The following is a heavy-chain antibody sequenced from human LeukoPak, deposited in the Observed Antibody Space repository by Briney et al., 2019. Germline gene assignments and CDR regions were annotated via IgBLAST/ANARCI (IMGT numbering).Heavy chain of an antibody. D-gene: IGHD3-3*01. J-gene: IGHJ6*03. CDR1: GYSFTSYG. CDR2: ISCYNGNT. V-gene: IGHV1-18*01. Sequence: ASAKVSCTASGYSFTSYGISWVRQAPGQGLEWMGWISCYNGNTTYRQKFQDRVMMTTDTSTSTVYLELRSLRSDDTAVYYCARITYYDFWSGYSRNYYYYMDVWGKGTTVTVSS. CDR3: ARITYYDFWSGYSRNYYYYMDV.